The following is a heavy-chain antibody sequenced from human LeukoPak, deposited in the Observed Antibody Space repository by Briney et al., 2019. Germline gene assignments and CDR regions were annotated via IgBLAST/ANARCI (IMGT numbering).Heavy chain of an antibody. J-gene: IGHJ4*02. D-gene: IGHD6-19*01. CDR3: ARRGQWLASDY. V-gene: IGHV1-46*01. Sequence: GASVKVSCKASGYTFTRYHIHWVRQAPGQGLEWMGIINPSGGSTSYAQKFQGRVTMARDTSASTVYMELSSLRSEDTAVYYCARRGQWLASDYWGQGTLVTVSS. CDR2: INPSGGST. CDR1: GYTFTRYH.